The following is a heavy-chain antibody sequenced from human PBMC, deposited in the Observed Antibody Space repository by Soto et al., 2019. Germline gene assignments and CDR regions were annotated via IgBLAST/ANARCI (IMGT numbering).Heavy chain of an antibody. CDR3: AREMGYCSGGSCYADYYYYGMDV. CDR2: IDPSDSYT. V-gene: IGHV5-10-1*01. J-gene: IGHJ6*02. CDR1: GYSFTSYW. Sequence: GESLKISCKGSGYSFTSYWISWVRQVPGKGLEWMGRIDPSDSYTNYSPSFQGHVTISADKSISTAYLQWSSLKASDTAMYYCAREMGYCSGGSCYADYYYYGMDVWGQGTTVTVSS. D-gene: IGHD2-15*01.